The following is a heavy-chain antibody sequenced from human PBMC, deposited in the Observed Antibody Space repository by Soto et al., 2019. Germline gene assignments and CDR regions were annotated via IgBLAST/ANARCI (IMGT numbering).Heavy chain of an antibody. D-gene: IGHD3-10*01. CDR2: IYYSGGT. CDR1: GASISSSSYY. Sequence: SETLSLTCTVSGASISSSSYYGGWIRQPPGKGLEWIGSIYYSGGTYYNPSLKSRVTISVDTSKNQFSLKLSSVTAADTAVYYCARHWSGSGSFDYWGQRDLVTVSS. CDR3: ARHWSGSGSFDY. V-gene: IGHV4-39*01. J-gene: IGHJ4*02.